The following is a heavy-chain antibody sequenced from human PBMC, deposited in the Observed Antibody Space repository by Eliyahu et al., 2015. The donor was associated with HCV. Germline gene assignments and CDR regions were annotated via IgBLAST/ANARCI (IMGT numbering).Heavy chain of an antibody. CDR1: GDSINSADYY. Sequence: QVRLQESGPGLVKASQTLSLTCTVSGDSINSADYYWGWIRQPPGKGLEWVRHIFYHGDTYYNPSLESRISMSIDTSKNQFSLRLTSVTAADTAMYFCARDKGSRSPNKYYYYGMAVWGQGTTVTVSS. D-gene: IGHD1/OR15-1a*01. CDR2: IFYHGDT. CDR3: ARDKGSRSPNKYYYYGMAV. J-gene: IGHJ6*02. V-gene: IGHV4-30-4*08.